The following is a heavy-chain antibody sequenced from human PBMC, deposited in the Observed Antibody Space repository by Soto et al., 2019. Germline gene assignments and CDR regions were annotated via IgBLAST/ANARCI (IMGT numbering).Heavy chain of an antibody. CDR2: IRSKAYGGTT. CDR3: TRQDYYDSSGY. V-gene: IGHV3-49*04. J-gene: IGHJ4*02. D-gene: IGHD3-22*01. CDR1: GFTFGDYA. Sequence: GGSLRLSCTASGFTFGDYAMSWVRQVPGKGLEWGGFIRSKAYGGTTEYAASVKGRFTISRDDSKSIAYLQMNSLKTEDTAVYYCTRQDYYDSSGYWGQGTLVTVSS.